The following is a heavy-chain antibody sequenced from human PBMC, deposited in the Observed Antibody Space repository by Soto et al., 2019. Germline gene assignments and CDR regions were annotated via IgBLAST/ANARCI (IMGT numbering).Heavy chain of an antibody. V-gene: IGHV1-69*13. CDR3: AREPSIAAAGKDYYYGMDV. D-gene: IGHD6-13*01. CDR2: IIPIFGTA. Sequence: GASVKVSCKASGGTFSSYAISWVRQAPGQGLEWMGGIIPIFGTANYAQKFQGRVTITADESTSTAYMELSSLRSEDTAVYYCAREPSIAAAGKDYYYGMDVWGQGTTVTVSS. CDR1: GGTFSSYA. J-gene: IGHJ6*02.